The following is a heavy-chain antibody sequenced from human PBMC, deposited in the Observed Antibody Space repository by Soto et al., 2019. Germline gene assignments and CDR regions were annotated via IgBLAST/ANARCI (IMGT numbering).Heavy chain of an antibody. Sequence: GGSLRRSCAASGLTFSIFAMSWVRQSPGKGLEWVSTISGSGGSTYYADAVKGRFTISRDNSMGTLYLQMKSLRVEDTAIYYCAKEVSLGSTVDLGYWGQGALVTVSS. CDR3: AKEVSLGSTVDLGY. V-gene: IGHV3-23*01. CDR1: GLTFSIFA. CDR2: ISGSGGST. J-gene: IGHJ4*02. D-gene: IGHD7-27*01.